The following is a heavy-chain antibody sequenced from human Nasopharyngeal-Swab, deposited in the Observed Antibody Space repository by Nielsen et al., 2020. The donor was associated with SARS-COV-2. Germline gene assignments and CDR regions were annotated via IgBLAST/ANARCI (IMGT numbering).Heavy chain of an antibody. CDR1: GFTFSSYA. CDR3: ARAVGAGEFDY. Sequence: GESLKISCAASGFTFSSYAMSWVRQAPGKGLEWVSAISGSGGSTYYADSVKGRFTISRDNSKNTLYLQMNSLRAEDTAVYYCARAVGAGEFDYWGQGTLVTVSS. CDR2: ISGSGGST. J-gene: IGHJ4*02. D-gene: IGHD1-26*01. V-gene: IGHV3-23*01.